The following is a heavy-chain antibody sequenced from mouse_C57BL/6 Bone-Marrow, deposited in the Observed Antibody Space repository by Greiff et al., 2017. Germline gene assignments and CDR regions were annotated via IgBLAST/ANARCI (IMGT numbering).Heavy chain of an antibody. CDR1: GFTFSSYA. D-gene: IGHD1-1*01. J-gene: IGHJ1*03. CDR3: ARVYGSLWYFDV. Sequence: EVQLVESGGGLVNPGGSLKLSCAASGFTFSSYAMSWVRQTPEKRLEWVATISDGGSYTYYPDNVKGRFTISRDNAKNNLYLQMSHLKSEDTAMYYCARVYGSLWYFDVWGTGTTVTVSS. CDR2: ISDGGSYT. V-gene: IGHV5-4*01.